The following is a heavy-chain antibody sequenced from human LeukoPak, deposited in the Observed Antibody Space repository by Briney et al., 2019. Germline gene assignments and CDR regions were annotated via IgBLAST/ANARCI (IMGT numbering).Heavy chain of an antibody. D-gene: IGHD2-15*01. J-gene: IGHJ3*02. CDR2: INHSGST. Sequence: SETLSLTCAVYGGSFSGYYWSWVRQPPGKGLEWIGEINHSGSTNYNPSLKSRVTISVDTSKNQFSLKLSSVTAADTAVYYCARYCSGGSCYSGAFDIWGQGTMVTVSS. CDR3: ARYCSGGSCYSGAFDI. CDR1: GGSFSGYY. V-gene: IGHV4-34*01.